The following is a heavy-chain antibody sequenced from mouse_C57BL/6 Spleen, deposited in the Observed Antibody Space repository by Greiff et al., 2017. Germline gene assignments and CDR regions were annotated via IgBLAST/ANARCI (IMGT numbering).Heavy chain of an antibody. CDR3: AWPYDGYSYWYFDV. Sequence: EVQLQQSVAELVRPGASVKLSCTASGFTINNTYMHWVKQRPEQGLEWIGRIDPSNGNTKYAPKFQGKATITADTSSNTAYLQLSSLTSEDTAIYYCAWPYDGYSYWYFDVWGTGTTVTVSS. D-gene: IGHD2-3*01. CDR1: GFTINNTY. CDR2: IDPSNGNT. J-gene: IGHJ1*03. V-gene: IGHV14-3*01.